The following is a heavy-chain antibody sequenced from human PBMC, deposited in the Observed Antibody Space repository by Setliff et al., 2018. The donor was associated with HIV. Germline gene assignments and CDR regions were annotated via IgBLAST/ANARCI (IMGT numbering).Heavy chain of an antibody. CDR1: GFTFSSYE. D-gene: IGHD2-2*01. J-gene: IGHJ4*02. CDR2: ISSSGSTI. V-gene: IGHV3-48*03. Sequence: GGSLRLSCAASGFTFSSYEMNWVRQAPGKGLEWVSDISSSGSTIYYADSVKGRFTISRDNAKNSLYLQMNSLRADDTAVYYCARLPGYCSSSSCYGYLDYLGPGTLVTVSS. CDR3: ARLPGYCSSSSCYGYLDY.